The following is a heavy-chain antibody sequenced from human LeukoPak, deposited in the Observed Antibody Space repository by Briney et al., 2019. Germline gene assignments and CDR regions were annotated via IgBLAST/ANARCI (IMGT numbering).Heavy chain of an antibody. CDR3: ARGRQDVTMIVVVMTAVSYYLDV. Sequence: PSETLSLTCAVYGGSFSGYYWTWIRQTPEKGLEWIGEMNPSGSTNYNPSLKSRVTISVDTSKNEFSLELSSVTAADTAVYYCARGRQDVTMIVVVMTAVSYYLDVWGKGTTVTVS. CDR2: MNPSGST. J-gene: IGHJ6*03. V-gene: IGHV4-34*01. CDR1: GGSFSGYY. D-gene: IGHD3-22*01.